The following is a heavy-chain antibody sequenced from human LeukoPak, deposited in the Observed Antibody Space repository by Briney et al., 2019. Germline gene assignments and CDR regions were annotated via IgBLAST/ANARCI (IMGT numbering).Heavy chain of an antibody. D-gene: IGHD3-16*01. CDR1: GYTFTSYY. CDR2: INPSGGST. V-gene: IGHV1-46*01. CDR3: ARDLLLSGRFGNLGFDY. Sequence: GASVKVSCKASGYTFTSYYMHWVRQAPGQGLEWMGIINPSGGSTSYAQKFQGRVTMTRDTSTSTVYMELGSLRSEDTAVYYCARDLLLSGRFGNLGFDYWGQGTLVTVSS. J-gene: IGHJ4*02.